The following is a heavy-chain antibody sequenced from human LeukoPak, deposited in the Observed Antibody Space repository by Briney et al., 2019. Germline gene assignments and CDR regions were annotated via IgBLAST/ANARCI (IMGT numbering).Heavy chain of an antibody. V-gene: IGHV3-21*01. Sequence: PGGSLRLSCAASGFTFSSYSMNWVRQAPGKGLEWVSSISSSSSYIYYADSVKGRFTISRDNAKNSLYLQMNSLRAEGTAVYYCARCGGDCYPANWGQGTLVTVSS. CDR2: ISSSSSYI. J-gene: IGHJ4*02. CDR1: GFTFSSYS. CDR3: ARCGGDCYPAN. D-gene: IGHD2-21*02.